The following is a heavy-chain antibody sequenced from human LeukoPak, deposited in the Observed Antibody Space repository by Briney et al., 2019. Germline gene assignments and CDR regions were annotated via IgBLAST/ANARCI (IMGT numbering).Heavy chain of an antibody. J-gene: IGHJ3*02. CDR2: INPSDGST. Sequence: ASVKVSCKAPGYTFTSYYMHWVRQAPGQGLEWMGIINPSDGSTNYAQKFQGRVTMTRDMSTSTVYMELSSLRSEDTAVYYCALPGATRGIDAFDIWGQGTMVTVSS. CDR1: GYTFTSYY. CDR3: ALPGATRGIDAFDI. V-gene: IGHV1-46*01. D-gene: IGHD1-26*01.